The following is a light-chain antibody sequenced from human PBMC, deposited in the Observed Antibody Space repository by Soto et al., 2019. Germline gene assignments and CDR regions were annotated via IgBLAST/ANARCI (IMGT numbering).Light chain of an antibody. V-gene: IGKV3-20*01. J-gene: IGKJ1*01. Sequence: ELVLTQSPGTLSLSPGERANLSCRASQSVSSSYLAWYQQKPGQAPRLLIYGASSRATGIPDRFSGSGSGTDFTLTISRLEPEDFAVYYCQQYGSSLTWTFGQGTKVDIK. CDR3: QQYGSSLTWT. CDR1: QSVSSSY. CDR2: GAS.